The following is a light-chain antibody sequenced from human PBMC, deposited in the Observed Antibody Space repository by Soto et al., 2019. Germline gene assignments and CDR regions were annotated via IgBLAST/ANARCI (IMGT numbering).Light chain of an antibody. Sequence: QLVLTQPPSVSGARGQRVTISCTGSSSNIGAGYDVHWYQQLPGTAPKLLIFGNSNRPSGVPDRISGSKSGTSASLAITGLQAEDEADYYCQSYDSSLTVVFGGGTKVPVL. CDR3: QSYDSSLTVV. J-gene: IGLJ2*01. CDR2: GNS. V-gene: IGLV1-40*01. CDR1: SSNIGAGYD.